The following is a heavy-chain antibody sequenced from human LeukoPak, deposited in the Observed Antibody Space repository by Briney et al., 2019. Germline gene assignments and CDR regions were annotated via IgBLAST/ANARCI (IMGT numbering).Heavy chain of an antibody. V-gene: IGHV1-2*02. J-gene: IGHJ4*02. CDR3: ATSGDEYYDILTGYYPPNGFDY. Sequence: ASVKVSYKASGYTFTGYYMHWVRQAPGQGLEWMGWINPNSGGTNYAQKFQGRVTMTRDTSISTAYMELSRLRSDDTAVYYCATSGDEYYDILTGYYPPNGFDYWGQGTLVTVSS. CDR2: INPNSGGT. D-gene: IGHD3-9*01. CDR1: GYTFTGYY.